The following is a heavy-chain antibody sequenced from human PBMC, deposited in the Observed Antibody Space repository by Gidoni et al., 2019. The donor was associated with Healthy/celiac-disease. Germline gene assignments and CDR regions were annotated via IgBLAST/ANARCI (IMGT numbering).Heavy chain of an antibody. J-gene: IGHJ4*02. Sequence: EVQLVESGGGLVQPGGSLQLSCAASGFTFSGFAMHWVRQASGKGLEWVGRIRSKANSYATAYAASVKGRFTISRDDSKNTAYLQMNSLKTEDTAVYYCTSPRGVAADYWGQGTLVTVSS. D-gene: IGHD2-15*01. CDR3: TSPRGVAADY. CDR2: IRSKANSYAT. V-gene: IGHV3-73*01. CDR1: GFTFSGFA.